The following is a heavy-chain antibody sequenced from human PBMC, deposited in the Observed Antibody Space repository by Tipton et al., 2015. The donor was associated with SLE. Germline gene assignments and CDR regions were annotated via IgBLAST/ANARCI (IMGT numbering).Heavy chain of an antibody. V-gene: IGHV3-23*01. CDR2: ISGSDGST. CDR1: GFTFSSYA. Sequence: SLRLSCAASGFTFSSYAMSWVRQAPGEGLEWVSGISGSDGSTYYADSVKGRFTISRDNSKNTLYLQMNSLRAEDTSVYYCTKRIGAVAASWAQGTLVTISS. D-gene: IGHD6-19*01. CDR3: TKRIGAVAAS. J-gene: IGHJ5*02.